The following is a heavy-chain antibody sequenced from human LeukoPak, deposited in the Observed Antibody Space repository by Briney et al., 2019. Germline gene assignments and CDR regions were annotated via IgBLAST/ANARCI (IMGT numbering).Heavy chain of an antibody. V-gene: IGHV1-2*06. Sequence: ASVKVSCKASGGTFSSYAISWVRQAPGQGLEWMGRINPNSGGTNYAQKFQGRVTMTRDTSISTAYMELSRLRSDDTAVYYCARCESGYYYVDDYWGQGTLVTVSS. J-gene: IGHJ4*02. CDR3: ARCESGYYYVDDY. D-gene: IGHD3-22*01. CDR2: INPNSGGT. CDR1: GGTFSSYA.